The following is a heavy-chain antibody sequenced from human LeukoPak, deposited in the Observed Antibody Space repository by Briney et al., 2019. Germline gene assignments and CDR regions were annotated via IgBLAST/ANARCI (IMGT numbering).Heavy chain of an antibody. J-gene: IGHJ4*02. V-gene: IGHV1-8*01. Sequence: GSVKVSCKASGYTFTSYDINWVRQATGQGLEWMGWMNPNSGNTGYAQKFQGRVTMTRNTSISTAYMELSSLRSEDTAVYYCVLISGWHYYFDYWGQGTLVTVSS. CDR3: VLISGWHYYFDY. CDR2: MNPNSGNT. D-gene: IGHD6-19*01. CDR1: GYTFTSYD.